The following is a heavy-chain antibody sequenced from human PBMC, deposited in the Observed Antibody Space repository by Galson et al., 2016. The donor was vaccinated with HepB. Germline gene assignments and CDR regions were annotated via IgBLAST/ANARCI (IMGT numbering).Heavy chain of an antibody. J-gene: IGHJ4*02. D-gene: IGHD1-1*01. CDR1: GFIFSGSG. V-gene: IGHV3-33*01. CDR2: IWYDGSQK. CDR3: ARDSGYNHFDY. Sequence: SLRLSCAASGFIFSGSGMHWVRQAPGKGLEWLAVIWYDGSQKHYIDSVKGRFTISRDNSKNMLYLEMNNLRDEDTAVYYCARDSGYNHFDYWGQGTLVTVSS.